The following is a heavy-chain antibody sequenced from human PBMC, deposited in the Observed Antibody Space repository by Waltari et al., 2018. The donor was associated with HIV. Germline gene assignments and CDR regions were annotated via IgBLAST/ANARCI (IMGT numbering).Heavy chain of an antibody. Sequence: EVQLLESGGGLVQPGESLRLSCAASGFAFNHYAMNWVRQAPGKGLEWVSAISASSFIHTYYADSVKGRFTVSRDNSKSTVYLQMNSLRVEDTAVYYCAHQISGQWLTPGHWGRGTRVTVSS. V-gene: IGHV3-23*01. CDR2: ISASSFIHT. J-gene: IGHJ4*02. CDR1: GFAFNHYA. CDR3: AHQISGQWLTPGH. D-gene: IGHD6-19*01.